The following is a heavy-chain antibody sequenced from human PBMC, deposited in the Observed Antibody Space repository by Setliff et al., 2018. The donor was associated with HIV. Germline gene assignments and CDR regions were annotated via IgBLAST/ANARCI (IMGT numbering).Heavy chain of an antibody. CDR2: IYHSGST. D-gene: IGHD4-4*01. V-gene: IGHV4-38-2*01. CDR3: ARVRRAHDYNNYVYDYYGRDV. CDR1: GYSISSDYY. Sequence: SETLSLTCAVSGYSISSDYYWGWIRQPPGKGLEWIGSIYHSGSTYYNPSLKSRVTISVDTSKNQFSLKLSSVTAADTAVYYCARVRRAHDYNNYVYDYYGRDVWAKGPRSPSP. J-gene: IGHJ6*02.